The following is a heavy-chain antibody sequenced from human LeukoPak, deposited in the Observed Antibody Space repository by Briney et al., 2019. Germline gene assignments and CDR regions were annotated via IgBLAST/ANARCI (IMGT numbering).Heavy chain of an antibody. CDR1: GFTFSSYA. CDR2: ISGSGDKT. D-gene: IGHD4-11*01. CDR3: AKDDPNDYKPWIY. V-gene: IGHV3-23*01. Sequence: GGSLRLSCAASGFTFSSYAMSWVRQAPGKGLEWVSLISGSGDKTYYADSVKGRFTISRVNSKNTLYLQVNSLRADDTAVYYCAKDDPNDYKPWIYWGQGTLVIVSS. J-gene: IGHJ4*02.